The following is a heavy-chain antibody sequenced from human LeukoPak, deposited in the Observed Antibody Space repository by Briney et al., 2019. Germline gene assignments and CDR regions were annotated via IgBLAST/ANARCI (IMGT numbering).Heavy chain of an antibody. V-gene: IGHV3-21*01. Sequence: PGGSLRLSCAGSGFTFSRYSMNWFRQAPGKGLERVSSISSSSSYIFYADSVKGRFTTSRDNANNSLYLQMSSLRAEDTAVYYCARDAQWLVLEGYYFYMDVWGKGTTVTVSS. CDR2: ISSSSSYI. D-gene: IGHD6-19*01. CDR3: ARDAQWLVLEGYYFYMDV. CDR1: GFTFSRYS. J-gene: IGHJ6*03.